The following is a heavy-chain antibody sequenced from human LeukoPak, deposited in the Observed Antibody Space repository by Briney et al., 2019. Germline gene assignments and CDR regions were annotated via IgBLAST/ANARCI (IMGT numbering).Heavy chain of an antibody. CDR2: INHSGST. CDR3: AGVDTAMAQFDY. D-gene: IGHD5-18*01. CDR1: GGSFSGYY. J-gene: IGHJ4*02. Sequence: PSETLSLTCVVYGGSFSGYYWSWIRQPPGKGLEWIGEINHSGSTNYNPSLKSRVTISVDTSKNQFSLKLSSVTAADTAVYYCAGVDTAMAQFDYWGQGTLVTVSS. V-gene: IGHV4-34*01.